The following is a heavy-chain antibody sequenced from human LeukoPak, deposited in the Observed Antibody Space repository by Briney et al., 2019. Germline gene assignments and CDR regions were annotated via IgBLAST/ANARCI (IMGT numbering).Heavy chain of an antibody. CDR3: ARGYSSSSPLDY. CDR1: GFTFTSHD. V-gene: IGHV1-8*01. CDR2: MNPNSGNT. Sequence: ASVKVSCKASGFTFTSHDYNWVRQATGQGLEWMGWMNPNSGNTGYAQKFQGRVTMTRDTSITTVYVELSSLTSEDTAVYYCARGYSSSSPLDYWGQGTLVTVSS. D-gene: IGHD6-6*01. J-gene: IGHJ4*02.